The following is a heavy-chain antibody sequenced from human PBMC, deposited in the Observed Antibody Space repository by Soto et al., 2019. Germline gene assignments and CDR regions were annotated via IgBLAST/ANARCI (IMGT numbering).Heavy chain of an antibody. V-gene: IGHV3-23*01. J-gene: IGHJ4*02. CDR1: GFTFSSYA. D-gene: IGHD3-22*01. Sequence: GGSLRLSCAASGFTFSSYAMSWVRQAPGKGLEWVSAISGSGGSTYYADSVKGRFTISRDNSKNTLYLQMNSLRAEDTAVYYCAKARRVLIGGYYFDYWGQGTLVTVSS. CDR3: AKARRVLIGGYYFDY. CDR2: ISGSGGST.